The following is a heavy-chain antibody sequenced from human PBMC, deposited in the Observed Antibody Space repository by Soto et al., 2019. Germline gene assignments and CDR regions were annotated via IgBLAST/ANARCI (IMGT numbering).Heavy chain of an antibody. V-gene: IGHV1-18*01. CDR2: ISAYNGNT. CDR1: GYTFISYG. J-gene: IGHJ1*01. Sequence: QVLLVQSGAEVKKPGAAVKVSCKASGYTFISYGFSWVRQAPGQGLEWMGWISAYNGNTNYAQKHQGRVTMTTDPSTSTAYMELRSLRSDDTAVYYCARVELSCSGGSCFPEGYFQHWGQGTLVTVSS. CDR3: ARVELSCSGGSCFPEGYFQH. D-gene: IGHD2-15*01.